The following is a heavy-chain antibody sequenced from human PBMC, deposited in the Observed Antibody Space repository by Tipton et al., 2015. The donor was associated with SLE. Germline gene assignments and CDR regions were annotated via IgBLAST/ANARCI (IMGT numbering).Heavy chain of an antibody. V-gene: IGHV3-21*01. Sequence: SLRLSCAASGFTFSSYSMNWVRQAPGKGLEWVSSITSSSSYIYYRDSMKGRFTISRDNAKNSLYLQMNSLRAEDTAVYYCARESYCGGDCPLYYFDYWGQGTLVTVSS. CDR1: GFTFSSYS. J-gene: IGHJ4*02. CDR2: ITSSSSYI. D-gene: IGHD2-21*01. CDR3: ARESYCGGDCPLYYFDY.